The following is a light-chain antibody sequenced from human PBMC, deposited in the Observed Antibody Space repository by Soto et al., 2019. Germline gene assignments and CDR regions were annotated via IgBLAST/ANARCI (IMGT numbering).Light chain of an antibody. CDR1: QDINNR. V-gene: IGKV1-12*01. CDR2: AAS. J-gene: IGKJ1*01. CDR3: LQVKNFPRT. Sequence: DIQMTQVPSSVSASVGDRVTITCRASQDINNRVAWFQQRPGRAPKYLIQAASILQSGFPSRFSATGSGTDFTLTIDSLQPEDFATYYCLQVKNFPRTFGQGTKLEIK.